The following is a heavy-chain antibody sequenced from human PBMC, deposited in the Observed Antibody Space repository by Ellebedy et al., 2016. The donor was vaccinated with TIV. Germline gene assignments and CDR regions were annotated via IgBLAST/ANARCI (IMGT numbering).Heavy chain of an antibody. D-gene: IGHD2-8*01. CDR1: GYSFTNYY. J-gene: IGHJ3*02. Sequence: GESLKISCKGSGYSFTNYYISWVRQMPGKGLEWMGRIDPGDSYNIYSPSFQGHVTISADKAISTAYLQWSSLRASDTAMSFCARLYGIDAFEIWGQGTMVTVSS. V-gene: IGHV5-10-1*01. CDR2: IDPGDSYN. CDR3: ARLYGIDAFEI.